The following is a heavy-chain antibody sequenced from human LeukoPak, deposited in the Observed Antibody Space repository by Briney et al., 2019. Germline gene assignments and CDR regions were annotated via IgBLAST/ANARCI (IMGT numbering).Heavy chain of an antibody. CDR3: ARHPRRSGSAPFDY. D-gene: IGHD3-10*01. Sequence: SETLSLTCTVSGGSISSYYWSWIRQPPGKGLEWIGYIYYSGSTNYNPSLKSRVTISVDTSKNQSSLKLSSVTAADTAVYYCARHPRRSGSAPFDYWGQGTLVTVSS. J-gene: IGHJ4*02. V-gene: IGHV4-59*08. CDR1: GGSISSYY. CDR2: IYYSGST.